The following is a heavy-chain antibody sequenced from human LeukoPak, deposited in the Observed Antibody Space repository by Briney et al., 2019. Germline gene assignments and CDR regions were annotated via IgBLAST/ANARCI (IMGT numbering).Heavy chain of an antibody. V-gene: IGHV3-23*01. J-gene: IGHJ4*02. D-gene: IGHD3-10*01. CDR2: ISGSGGST. Sequence: GGSLRLSCAASGFTFSSYGMSWVRQAPGKGLEWVSAISGSGGSTYYADSVKGRFTISRDNSKNTLYLQMNSLRAEDTAVYYCAGTMVRGVIMGDYWGQGTLVTVSS. CDR3: AGTMVRGVIMGDY. CDR1: GFTFSSYG.